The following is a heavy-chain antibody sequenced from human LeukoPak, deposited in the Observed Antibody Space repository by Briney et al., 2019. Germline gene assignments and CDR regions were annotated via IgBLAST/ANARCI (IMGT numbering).Heavy chain of an antibody. CDR3: ARGFCTSTSCYGSY. J-gene: IGHJ4*02. CDR1: GFTFRSYT. V-gene: IGHV3-21*01. Sequence: GGSLRLSCAASGFTFRSYTMNWIRQAPGKGLEWVSSISSSSSSIYYADSVKGRFTISRDNAKKSLYLQMNSLRAEDTAMYYCARGFCTSTSCYGSYWGQGTLVTVSS. CDR2: ISSSSSSI. D-gene: IGHD2-2*01.